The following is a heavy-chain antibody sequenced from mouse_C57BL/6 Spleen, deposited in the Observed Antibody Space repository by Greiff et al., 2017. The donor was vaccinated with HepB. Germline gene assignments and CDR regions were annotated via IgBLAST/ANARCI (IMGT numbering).Heavy chain of an antibody. V-gene: IGHV3-6*01. CDR3: ARGGYITTVVATDY. CDR2: ISYDGSN. Sequence: EVKLVESGPGLVKPSQSLSLTCSVTGYSITSGYYWNWIRQFPGNKLEWMGYISYDGSNNYNPSLKNRISITRDTSKNQFFLKLNSVTTEDTATYYCARGGYITTVVATDYWGQGTTLTVSS. J-gene: IGHJ2*01. CDR1: GYSITSGYY. D-gene: IGHD1-1*01.